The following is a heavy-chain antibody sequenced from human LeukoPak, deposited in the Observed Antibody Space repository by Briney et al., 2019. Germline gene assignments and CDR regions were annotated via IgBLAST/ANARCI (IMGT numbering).Heavy chain of an antibody. CDR3: ARVGSYDSSGYYVLGAFDI. V-gene: IGHV3-48*04. Sequence: GGTLRHSCEASGLTFSSYSMNWVRQAPGKGRVWVSYIRSNSSNRHYANSVNGRFTISRDNDKTSLYLQMNSLRAEDTSVYYCARVGSYDSSGYYVLGAFDIWGQGTMVTASS. CDR1: GLTFSSYS. CDR2: IRSNSSNR. D-gene: IGHD3-22*01. J-gene: IGHJ3*02.